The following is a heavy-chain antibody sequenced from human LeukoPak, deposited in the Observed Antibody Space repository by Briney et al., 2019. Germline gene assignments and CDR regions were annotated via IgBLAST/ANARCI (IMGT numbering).Heavy chain of an antibody. CDR1: GFTVSRYW. Sequence: GGSLRLSCAPSGFTVSRYWMSWVRQAPGKGLEWVANIKQGGSEKYYVDSVKGQFTISRDNAKNSLYLQMNSLRAEDAAVYYCARGVDWFGPWGQETLVTVSS. CDR3: ARGVDWFGP. V-gene: IGHV3-7*01. CDR2: IKQGGSEK. J-gene: IGHJ5*02.